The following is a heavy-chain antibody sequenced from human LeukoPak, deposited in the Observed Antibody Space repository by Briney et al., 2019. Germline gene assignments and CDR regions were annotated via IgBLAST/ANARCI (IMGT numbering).Heavy chain of an antibody. CDR3: ARDVGNTNWFDP. CDR1: GGSFSGYY. Sequence: SETLSLTCAVYGGSFSGYYWSWIRQPPGKGLEWIGEINHSGSTNYNPSLKSGLTISVDTSKNQFSLKLSSVTAADTAVYYCARDVGNTNWFDPWGQGTLVTVSS. D-gene: IGHD1/OR15-1a*01. V-gene: IGHV4-34*01. J-gene: IGHJ5*02. CDR2: INHSGST.